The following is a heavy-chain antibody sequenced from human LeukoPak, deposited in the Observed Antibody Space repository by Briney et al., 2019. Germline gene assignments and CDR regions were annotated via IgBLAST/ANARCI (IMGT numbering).Heavy chain of an antibody. CDR3: AREYWKVRPASGNYWFDP. V-gene: IGHV1-2*02. J-gene: IGHJ5*02. CDR1: GYSFTDYY. Sequence: ASVKVSCKASGYSFTDYYIHWVRQAPGQGLEWMGWINPNSGGTNYAQKFQGRVTMTRDTSTSTAYMELNSLRFDDTAVYYCAREYWKVRPASGNYWFDPWGQGILVTVSS. CDR2: INPNSGGT. D-gene: IGHD1-1*01.